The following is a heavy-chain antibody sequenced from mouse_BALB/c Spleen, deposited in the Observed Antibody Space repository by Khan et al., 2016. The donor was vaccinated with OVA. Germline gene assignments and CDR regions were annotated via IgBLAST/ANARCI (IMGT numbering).Heavy chain of an antibody. CDR1: GFTFSNYG. CDR2: ISSGDTS. V-gene: IGHV5-6-5*01. Sequence: EVELVESGGGLVKPGGSLKLSCAASGFTFSNYGVSWVRQTPEKRLEWVASISSGDTSYYPDSVKGRFTISSDNDSNILYLQISGLRCEDTAMYYCGRDYWFAYWGQGTLVTVSA. J-gene: IGHJ3*01. CDR3: GRDYWFAY.